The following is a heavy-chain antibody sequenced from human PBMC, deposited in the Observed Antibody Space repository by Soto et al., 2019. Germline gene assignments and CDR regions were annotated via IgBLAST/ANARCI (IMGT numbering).Heavy chain of an antibody. CDR1: GGSISSYY. J-gene: IGHJ6*02. CDR2: THYSGSI. Sequence: SETLSLTCTVSGGSISSYYWSWIRQPPGKGLEWIGYTHYSGSINYNPSLQSRVTISVDTSKNQFSLKLTSVSAADAAIFFCSREEDGGDSDRYGLAFWGQGTTVTVSS. CDR3: SREEDGGDSDRYGLAF. V-gene: IGHV4-59*12. D-gene: IGHD2-21*02.